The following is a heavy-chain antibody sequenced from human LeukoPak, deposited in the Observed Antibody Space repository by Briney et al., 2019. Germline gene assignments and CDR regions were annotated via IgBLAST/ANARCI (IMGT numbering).Heavy chain of an antibody. CDR3: ARASGTTTANDY. CDR2: INPNSGGT. J-gene: IGHJ4*02. V-gene: IGHV1-2*02. D-gene: IGHD1-14*01. Sequence: GASVKVSCKASGYTFTGYYMHWVRQAPGQGLEWMGWINPNSGGTNYAQKFQGRVTMTRDTSISTAYMELSRLRSDDMAVYYCARASGTTTANDYWGQGTLVTVSS. CDR1: GYTFTGYY.